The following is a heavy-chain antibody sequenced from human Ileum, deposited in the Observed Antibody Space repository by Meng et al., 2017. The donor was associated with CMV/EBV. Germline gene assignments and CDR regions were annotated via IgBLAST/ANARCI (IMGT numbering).Heavy chain of an antibody. CDR1: GSYY. Sequence: GSYYWSWIRQPPGKGLEWIGYIYYSGSTNYNPSLKSRVTISIDTSKNQFSLKLSSVTAADTAVYYCARAPNYDFWSGSPTRGWFDPWGQGTLVTVSS. V-gene: IGHV4-61*01. J-gene: IGHJ5*02. D-gene: IGHD3-3*01. CDR2: IYYSGST. CDR3: ARAPNYDFWSGSPTRGWFDP.